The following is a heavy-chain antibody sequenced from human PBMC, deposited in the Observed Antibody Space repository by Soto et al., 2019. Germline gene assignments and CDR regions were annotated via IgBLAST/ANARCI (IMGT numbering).Heavy chain of an antibody. V-gene: IGHV3-30*18. CDR3: AKVSDIVTLVQLWIYYVAF. D-gene: IGHD2-2*01. J-gene: IGHJ4*02. CDR1: GFTFRSYA. CDR2: ISFDGSNK. Sequence: QVQLVESGGGVVQPGRSLRHSCAASGFTFRSYAMHWARQDPGKGLEWVAAISFDGSNKYYADSVTGRFTISRDHHEYTLYLQMQGLRPRATAVSYCAKVSDIVTLVQLWIYYVAFWGPGILVTVSS.